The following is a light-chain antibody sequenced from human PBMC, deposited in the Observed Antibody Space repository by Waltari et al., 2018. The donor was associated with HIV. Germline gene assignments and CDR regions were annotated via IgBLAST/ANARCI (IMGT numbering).Light chain of an antibody. J-gene: IGLJ3*02. CDR2: DVS. V-gene: IGLV2-14*01. Sequence: QSALTQPASVSGSPGQPITIACTGTSSDVGGYNYVSWYQQHPGKAPKLMIYDVSNRPSGVSNRFSCSKSGNTASLTISGLQAEDEADYYCSSYTSSSTLVFGGGTKLTVL. CDR1: SSDVGGYNY. CDR3: SSYTSSSTLV.